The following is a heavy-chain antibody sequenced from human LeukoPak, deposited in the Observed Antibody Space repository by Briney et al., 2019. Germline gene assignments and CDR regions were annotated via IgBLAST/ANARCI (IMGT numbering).Heavy chain of an antibody. CDR2: IYYSGST. V-gene: IGHV4-59*01. D-gene: IGHD2-2*01. CDR1: GGSISSYY. Sequence: PSETLSLTCTVSGGSISSYYWSWIRQPPGKGLEWIGYIYYSGSTNYKPSLKSRVTISVDTSKNQFSLKLSSVTAADTAVYYCARGRLVVPAAYYYYYYGMDVWGQGTTVTVSS. J-gene: IGHJ6*02. CDR3: ARGRLVVPAAYYYYYYGMDV.